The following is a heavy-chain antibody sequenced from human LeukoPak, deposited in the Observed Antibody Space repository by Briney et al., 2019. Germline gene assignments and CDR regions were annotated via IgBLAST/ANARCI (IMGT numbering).Heavy chain of an antibody. V-gene: IGHV3-64*01. CDR1: GFTFSSYS. CDR3: ATTSYYYDSSGYLGFDY. D-gene: IGHD3-22*01. Sequence: GGSLRLSCAASGFTFSSYSMNWVRQAPGKGLEYVSAISSNGGSTYYANSVKGRFTISRDNSKNTLYLQMGSLRAEDMAVYYCATTSYYYDSSGYLGFDYWGQGTLVTVSS. J-gene: IGHJ4*02. CDR2: ISSNGGST.